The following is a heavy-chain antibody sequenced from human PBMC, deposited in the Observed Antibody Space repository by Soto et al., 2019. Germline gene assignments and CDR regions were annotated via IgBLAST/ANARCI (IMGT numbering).Heavy chain of an antibody. D-gene: IGHD3-22*01. CDR3: ATQLAQKLYYYDSSGYYS. Sequence: GGSLRLSCAASGFTFSSYAMSWVRQAPGKGLEWVSAISGSGGSTYYADSVKGRFTISRDNSKNTLYLQMNSLRAEDTAVYYCATQLAQKLYYYDSSGYYSWGQGTLVTVSS. CDR2: ISGSGGST. J-gene: IGHJ4*02. V-gene: IGHV3-23*01. CDR1: GFTFSSYA.